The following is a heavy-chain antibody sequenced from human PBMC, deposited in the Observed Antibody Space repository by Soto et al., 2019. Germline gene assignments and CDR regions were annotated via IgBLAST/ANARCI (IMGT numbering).Heavy chain of an antibody. Sequence: HVQLQESGPGLVKPSETLSLTCTVSGDFSSAHYWSWIRQPPGKGLEWLGYIFFTGNTKYHPSLKSRLSLLLDASMNQFSLTLSSVTTADTAVYCWAREGGGYRFDYWGQGTLVTVSS. CDR2: IFFTGNT. V-gene: IGHV4-59*11. D-gene: IGHD3-16*02. J-gene: IGHJ4*02. CDR3: AREGGGYRFDY. CDR1: GDFSSAHY.